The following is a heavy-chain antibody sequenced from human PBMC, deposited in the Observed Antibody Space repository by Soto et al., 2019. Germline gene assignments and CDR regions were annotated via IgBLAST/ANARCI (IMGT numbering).Heavy chain of an antibody. CDR1: GFIFSSFT. D-gene: IGHD1-1*01. Sequence: EVQLVESGGGLVKPGGSLRLSCVGSGFIFSSFTMTWVRQAPGMGLQYLASISKSSSLIYYADSVRGRFIISRDNSKDSVFLQMYGQRAEDTAMYYCVRGDDRVDWGQGTLVTVSS. CDR2: ISKSSSLI. V-gene: IGHV3-21*01. CDR3: VRGDDRVD. J-gene: IGHJ4*02.